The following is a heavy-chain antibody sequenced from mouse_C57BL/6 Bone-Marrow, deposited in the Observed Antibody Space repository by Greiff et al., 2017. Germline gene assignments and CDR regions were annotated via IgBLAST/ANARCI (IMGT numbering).Heavy chain of an antibody. J-gene: IGHJ2*01. D-gene: IGHD3-2*02. CDR1: GYTFTDYY. Sequence: VQLQQSGPELVKPGASVKISCKASGYTFTDYYMNWVKQSHGKSLEWIGDINPNNGGTSYNQKFKGKATLTVDKSSSTAYMELRSLTSEDSAVYYCARGGTAQATWPWGQGTTLTVSS. CDR3: ARGGTAQATWP. CDR2: INPNNGGT. V-gene: IGHV1-26*01.